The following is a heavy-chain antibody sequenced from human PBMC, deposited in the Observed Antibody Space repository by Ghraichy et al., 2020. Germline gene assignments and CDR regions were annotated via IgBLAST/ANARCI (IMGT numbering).Heavy chain of an antibody. CDR2: IYYSGST. CDR1: GGSISSSSYY. V-gene: IGHV4-39*07. Sequence: SETLSLTCTVSGGSISSSSYYWGWIRQPPGKGLEWIGSIYYSGSTYYNPSLKSRVTISVDTSKNQFSLKLSSVTAADTAVYYCASLPGDLRLRWALIRQYYFDYWGQGTLVTVSS. D-gene: IGHD4-23*01. J-gene: IGHJ4*02. CDR3: ASLPGDLRLRWALIRQYYFDY.